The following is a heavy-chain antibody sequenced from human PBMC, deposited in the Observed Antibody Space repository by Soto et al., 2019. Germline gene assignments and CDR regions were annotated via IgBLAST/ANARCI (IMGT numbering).Heavy chain of an antibody. V-gene: IGHV3-73*01. CDR1: GFTFSGSA. J-gene: IGHJ4*02. CDR3: PRGYGDYVRDY. CDR2: IRSKSNSYAT. Sequence: EVQLVESGGGLVQPGGSLKLSCAVSGFTFSGSAMHWVRQASGKGLEWVGRIRSKSNSYATAYAASVKGRFTISRDDSKNTAYLQMNSLKTGDTAVYYCPRGYGDYVRDYWGQGTLVTVSS. D-gene: IGHD4-17*01.